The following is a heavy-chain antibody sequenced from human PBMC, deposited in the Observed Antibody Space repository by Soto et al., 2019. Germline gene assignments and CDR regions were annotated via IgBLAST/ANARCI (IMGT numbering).Heavy chain of an antibody. CDR3: ARYYYCDSSAMDAFEI. V-gene: IGHV3-48*03. CDR1: GFTFSSYQ. CDR2: ISSSGSTI. J-gene: IGHJ3*02. D-gene: IGHD3-22*01. Sequence: WGTLRLPCSASGFTFSSYQMHWVRQAPGKGLERVSYISSSGSTIYYADSVKGRFTISRDNAKNSLYLQMNSLRAEDTAVYYCARYYYCDSSAMDAFEICGQGTMVAVSS.